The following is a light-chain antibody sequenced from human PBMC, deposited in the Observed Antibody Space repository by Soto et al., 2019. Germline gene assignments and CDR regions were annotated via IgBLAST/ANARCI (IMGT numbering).Light chain of an antibody. J-gene: IGLJ3*02. CDR3: SSFAGSSKLV. CDR2: EVN. CDR1: SSDVGRYNY. V-gene: IGLV2-8*01. Sequence: QSVLTQPPSASGSPGQSVTISCTGTSSDVGRYNYVSWYQQYPGKAPKVMIYEVNKRPSGVPDRFSGSKSGNTASLTVSGLQTEDEAHYYCSSFAGSSKLVFGGGTKLTVL.